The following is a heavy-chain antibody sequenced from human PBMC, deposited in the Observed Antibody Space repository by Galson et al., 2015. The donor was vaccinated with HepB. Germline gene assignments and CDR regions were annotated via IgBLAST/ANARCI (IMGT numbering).Heavy chain of an antibody. CDR2: MSRRGNSI. J-gene: IGHJ4*02. CDR3: VKERRSGWPNLDS. Sequence: SLRLSCAASGFIFSDFSMHWVRQAPGKGLEWVAVMSRRGNSINYADSMKGRFTISRDNSKNTVYLQMHDLRHEDTALYFCVKERRSGWPNLDSWGPGTLVIVSS. D-gene: IGHD6-19*01. CDR1: GFIFSDFS. V-gene: IGHV3-30*18.